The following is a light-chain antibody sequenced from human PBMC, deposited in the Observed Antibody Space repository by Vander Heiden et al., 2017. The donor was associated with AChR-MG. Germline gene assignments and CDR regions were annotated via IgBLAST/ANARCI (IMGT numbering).Light chain of an antibody. CDR1: SLRSYY. Sequence: SSELTQDPAVSVALGQTVRITCQGDSLRSYYASWYQQKPGQAPVLVIYGKNNRPSGIPDRFSGSSSGNTASLTITGAQAEDEADYYCNSRDSSGNHLGVVFGGGTKLNGL. J-gene: IGLJ2*01. CDR2: GKN. V-gene: IGLV3-19*01. CDR3: NSRDSSGNHLGVV.